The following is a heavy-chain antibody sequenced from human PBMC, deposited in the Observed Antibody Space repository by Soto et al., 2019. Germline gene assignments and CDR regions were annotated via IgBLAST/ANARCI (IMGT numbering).Heavy chain of an antibody. V-gene: IGHV3-49*04. CDR2: IRGKAYGGAV. CDR3: PRWYSSRCNSPHQAMDG. J-gene: IGHJ6*01. D-gene: IGHD2-15*01. Sequence: GSLRRSCTRCACSFGDFAMTLVRQAQWKGLAWVSCIRGKAYGGAVEYAASVKGRFSISRDDSKSIAYLQMDSLKREDSGLYSCPRWYSSRCNSPHQAMDGWGKRPT. CDR1: ACSFGDFA.